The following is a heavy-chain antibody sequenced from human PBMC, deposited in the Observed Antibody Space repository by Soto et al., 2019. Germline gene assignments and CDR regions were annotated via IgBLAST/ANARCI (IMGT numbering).Heavy chain of an antibody. V-gene: IGHV3-33*01. J-gene: IGHJ6*02. Sequence: QVHLVESGGGVVQPGRSLRLSCAASGSTFSRNGMHWVRQAPGKGLEWVAVIWYDGREKYYADSVKGRFTISRDNSKKTLNLQMNSLRAEDTAVYYCARDRPAVAGKYYYYYGLDVWGQGTTVTVSS. CDR1: GSTFSRNG. CDR2: IWYDGREK. D-gene: IGHD6-19*01. CDR3: ARDRPAVAGKYYYYYGLDV.